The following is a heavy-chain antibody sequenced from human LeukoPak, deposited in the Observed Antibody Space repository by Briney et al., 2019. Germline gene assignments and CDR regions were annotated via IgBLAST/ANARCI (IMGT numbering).Heavy chain of an antibody. V-gene: IGHV4-34*01. D-gene: IGHD6-19*01. J-gene: IGHJ4*02. CDR1: GGSFSGYY. Sequence: SEALSLTCAVYGGSFSGYYWSWIRQPPGKGLEWIGEINHSGSTNYNPSLKSRVTIPVDTSKNQFSVKLSSVTAADTAVYYCARDKGRYSSGWYPTYFDYWGQGTLVTVSS. CDR2: INHSGST. CDR3: ARDKGRYSSGWYPTYFDY.